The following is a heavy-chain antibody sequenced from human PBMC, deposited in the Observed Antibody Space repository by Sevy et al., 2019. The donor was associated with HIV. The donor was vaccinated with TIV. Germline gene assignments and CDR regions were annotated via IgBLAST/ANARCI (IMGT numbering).Heavy chain of an antibody. V-gene: IGHV4-30-4*01. CDR3: ARWSYGDYVTYFDY. CDR2: IYYSGST. Sequence: SETLSLTCTVSGGSISSGDYYWSWIRQPPGKGLEWTGCIYYSGSTYYNPSLKSRVTMSVDTSKNNFSLKLTSVTAADTAVYFCARWSYGDYVTYFDYWGQGTLVTVSS. CDR1: GGSISSGDYY. D-gene: IGHD4-17*01. J-gene: IGHJ4*02.